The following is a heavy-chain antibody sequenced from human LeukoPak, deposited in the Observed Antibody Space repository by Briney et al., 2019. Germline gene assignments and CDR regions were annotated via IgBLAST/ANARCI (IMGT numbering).Heavy chain of an antibody. CDR2: ISPVGNTK. CDR1: GFTFNDYY. D-gene: IGHD1-14*01. V-gene: IGHV3-11*01. J-gene: IGHJ4*02. CDR3: TRDREPRNSQYYFDS. Sequence: GGSLRLSCAGTGFTFNDYYMAWVRQAPGKGLEWLSYISPVGNTKYYADSVKGRFTISRDNAKKSLYLQMNSLRAKDTAVYYCTRDREPRNSQYYFDSWGQGTLVTVSS.